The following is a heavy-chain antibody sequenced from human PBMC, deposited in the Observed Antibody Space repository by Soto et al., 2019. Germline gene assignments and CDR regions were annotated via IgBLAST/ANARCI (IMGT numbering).Heavy chain of an antibody. D-gene: IGHD1-26*01. V-gene: IGHV3-13*01. CDR2: IGTAGDT. J-gene: IGHJ4*02. CDR3: ARKGISGSYDY. Sequence: GGSLRLSCAASGFTFSSYDMHWVRQATGKGLEWVSVIGTAGDTYYPGSVKGRFTISRENAKNSLYLQMNSLRAGDTAVYYCARKGISGSYDYWGQGTLVTVSS. CDR1: GFTFSSYD.